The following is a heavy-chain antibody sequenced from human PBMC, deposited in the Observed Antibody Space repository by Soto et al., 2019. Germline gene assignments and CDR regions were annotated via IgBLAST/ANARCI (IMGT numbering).Heavy chain of an antibody. Sequence: GGSLRLSCAASGFTFSSDAMHWVRQAPGKWLEWVAVISYDGSNKYYADSVKGRFTISRDNSRNTLYLQMNSLRAEDTAVYYCARDRLDYGDYYFDYWGQGTLVTVSS. CDR1: GFTFSSDA. V-gene: IGHV3-30-3*01. J-gene: IGHJ4*02. D-gene: IGHD4-17*01. CDR2: ISYDGSNK. CDR3: ARDRLDYGDYYFDY.